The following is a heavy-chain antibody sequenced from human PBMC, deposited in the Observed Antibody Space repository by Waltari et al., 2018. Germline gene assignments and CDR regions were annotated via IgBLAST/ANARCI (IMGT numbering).Heavy chain of an antibody. CDR1: GYTFTGYY. CDR3: ARGIEMATIRDPPDY. D-gene: IGHD5-12*01. J-gene: IGHJ4*02. Sequence: QVQLVQSGAEVKKPGASVKVSCKASGYTFTGYYMHWVRQAPGQGLEWMGWINPNSGGTNYAQKFQGRVTMTRDTSISTAYMELSRLRSDDTAVYYCARGIEMATIRDPPDYWGQGTLVTVSS. CDR2: INPNSGGT. V-gene: IGHV1-2*02.